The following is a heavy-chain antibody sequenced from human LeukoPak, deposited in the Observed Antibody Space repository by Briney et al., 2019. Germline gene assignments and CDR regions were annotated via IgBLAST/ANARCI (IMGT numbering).Heavy chain of an antibody. J-gene: IGHJ6*02. CDR2: INPSGGST. D-gene: IGHD2-15*01. Sequence: ASVKVSCKASGYIFTSYYMHWVRQAPGQGLEWMGIINPSGGSTSYAQKFQGRVTMTRDTATSTVYMELSSLRSEDTAVYYCARDNGTVVAATRYYYYGMDVWGQGTTVTVSS. V-gene: IGHV1-46*01. CDR1: GYIFTSYY. CDR3: ARDNGTVVAATRYYYYGMDV.